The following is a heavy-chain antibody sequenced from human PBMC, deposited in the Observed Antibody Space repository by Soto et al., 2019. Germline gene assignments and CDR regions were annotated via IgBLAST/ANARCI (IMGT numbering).Heavy chain of an antibody. Sequence: QVQLVQSGAEVKKPGASVKVSCKASGYTFTDYYIHWVRQTPGQGLEWMGRINPDGGGTKYAQKFQGRVTMTSDTSIQTGFMEVSRLTSDDTAMFYCARDIDGYTHFDSWGQGTLITVSS. V-gene: IGHV1-2*02. D-gene: IGHD5-12*01. CDR3: ARDIDGYTHFDS. J-gene: IGHJ5*01. CDR1: GYTFTDYY. CDR2: INPDGGGT.